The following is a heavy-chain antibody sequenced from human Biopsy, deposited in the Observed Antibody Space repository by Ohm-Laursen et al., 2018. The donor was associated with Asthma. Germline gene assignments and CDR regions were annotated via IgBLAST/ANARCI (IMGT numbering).Heavy chain of an antibody. D-gene: IGHD6-19*01. CDR3: ARGDSSGWSHYYFDY. CDR1: GFTVSRDH. V-gene: IGHV3-53*01. Sequence: SLRLSCAASGFTVSRDHMFWVRQAPGKGLEWVLVIYSGGTSHTADSVRGRFTISRDFSKNTLHLQMHSLRVEDTAVYYCARGDSSGWSHYYFDYWGQGTLVTVSS. CDR2: IYSGGTS. J-gene: IGHJ4*02.